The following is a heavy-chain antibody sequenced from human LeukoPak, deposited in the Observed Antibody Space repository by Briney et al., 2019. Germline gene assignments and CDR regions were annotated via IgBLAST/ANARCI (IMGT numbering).Heavy chain of an antibody. CDR1: GFTFSNYA. CDR2: IKSKTDGGTT. Sequence: PGGSLRLSCVASGFTFSNYATSWVRQAPGKGLDWVGRIKSKTDGGTTDYAAPVEGRFTISRDDSKNTLYLQMNSLKTEDTAVYYCTTDQEYRSSTSCPDYWGQGTLVTVSS. V-gene: IGHV3-15*01. J-gene: IGHJ4*02. D-gene: IGHD2-2*01. CDR3: TTDQEYRSSTSCPDY.